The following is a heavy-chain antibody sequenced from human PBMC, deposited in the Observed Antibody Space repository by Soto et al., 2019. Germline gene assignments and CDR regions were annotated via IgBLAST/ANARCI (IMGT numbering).Heavy chain of an antibody. J-gene: IGHJ4*02. CDR3: AKDRHYPRDYFHY. D-gene: IGHD3-10*01. Sequence: GGSLRLSCAASGFTFSSSAISWVRQAPGKGLEWVSAVSANGQGIYYADSVRGRFTISRDSSKNTVFLHMDRLSAEDTAVYYCAKDRHYPRDYFHYWGQGTLVTVSS. V-gene: IGHV3-23*01. CDR1: GFTFSSSA. CDR2: VSANGQGI.